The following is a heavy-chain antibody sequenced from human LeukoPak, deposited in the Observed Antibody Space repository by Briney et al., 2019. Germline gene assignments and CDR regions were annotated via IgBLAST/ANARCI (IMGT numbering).Heavy chain of an antibody. CDR1: GFTFSTYW. J-gene: IGHJ4*02. V-gene: IGHV3-7*01. D-gene: IGHD4-11*01. Sequence: GGSLRLSCAASGFTFSTYWMSWIRQAPGKGLEWVANIKTDGSETYYVDSEKGRFTISRDNAKNSLYLQMNSLRVEDTAVYYCARTPTGTLDYWGQGTLVTVSS. CDR2: IKTDGSET. CDR3: ARTPTGTLDY.